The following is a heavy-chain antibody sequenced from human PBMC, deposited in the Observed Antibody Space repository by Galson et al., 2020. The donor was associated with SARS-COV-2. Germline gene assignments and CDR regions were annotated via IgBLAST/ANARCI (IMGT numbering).Heavy chain of an antibody. D-gene: IGHD4-17*01. J-gene: IGHJ4*02. V-gene: IGHV4-30-4*01. CDR3: ARTSSTGTGEYYLDH. CDR1: GDSINNDDFY. CDR2: IHSTGNT. Sequence: SETLSLTCSVSGDSINNDDFYWSWIRQTPGAGLEWIGDIHSTGNTYYNPSLMSRGTMSVDTSKNQFSLRLTSVTAADTAVYFCARTSSTGTGEYYLDHWGQGTLVSVSS.